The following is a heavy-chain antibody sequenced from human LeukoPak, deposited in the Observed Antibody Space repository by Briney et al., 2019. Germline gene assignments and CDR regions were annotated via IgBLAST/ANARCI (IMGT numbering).Heavy chain of an antibody. CDR3: ARYGFSGYELYYFDY. Sequence: PSETLSLTCTVSGGSISSGDYYWSWIRQPPGKGLGWIGYIYYSGSTYYNPSLKSRVTISVDTSKNQFSLKLSSVTAADTAVYYCARYGFSGYELYYFDYWGQGTLVTVSS. CDR2: IYYSGST. D-gene: IGHD5-12*01. V-gene: IGHV4-30-4*01. J-gene: IGHJ4*02. CDR1: GGSISSGDYY.